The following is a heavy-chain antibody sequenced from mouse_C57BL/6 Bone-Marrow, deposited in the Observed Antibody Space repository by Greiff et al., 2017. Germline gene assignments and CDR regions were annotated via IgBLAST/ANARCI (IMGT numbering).Heavy chain of an antibody. CDR1: GSHITDDY. D-gene: IGHD1-1*01. V-gene: IGHV14-4*01. CDR3: TSGGSPYAD. CDR2: IDPENGAT. J-gene: IGHJ3*01. Sequence: EVQLQQSGAELVRPGASVKLSCTASGSHITDDYMHWVKQRPEQGLEWIGWIDPENGATEYASKFQGKAPITADTSSNTAYLQLSSLTSEDSAVDYCTSGGSPYADWGQGTLVTVSA.